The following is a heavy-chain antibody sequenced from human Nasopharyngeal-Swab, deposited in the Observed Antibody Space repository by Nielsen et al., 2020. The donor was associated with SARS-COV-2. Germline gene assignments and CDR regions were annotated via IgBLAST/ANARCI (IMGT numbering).Heavy chain of an antibody. Sequence: VRQAPGKGLEWVANINPDGSVKFYVDSVKGRFTISRDNVYNSVYLQMSSLTAEDTAVYYCASAIAAAGSSWGQETLVTVSS. V-gene: IGHV3-7*05. CDR2: INPDGSVK. CDR3: ASAIAAAGSS. J-gene: IGHJ5*02. D-gene: IGHD6-13*01.